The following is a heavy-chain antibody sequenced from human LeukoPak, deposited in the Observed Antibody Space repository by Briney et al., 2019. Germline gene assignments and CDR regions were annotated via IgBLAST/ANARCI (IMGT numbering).Heavy chain of an antibody. J-gene: IGHJ4*02. CDR1: GITFSSYG. Sequence: PGGSLRLSCAASGITFSSYGMSWVRQAPGKGLEWVSSISSTGGTTYYADSVKGRFTISRDNSKNTLYLQMNSLRAEDTAVYYCAKDESEDYYDSSGYTDLFDYWGQGTLVTVSS. V-gene: IGHV3-23*01. CDR2: ISSTGGTT. CDR3: AKDESEDYYDSSGYTDLFDY. D-gene: IGHD3-22*01.